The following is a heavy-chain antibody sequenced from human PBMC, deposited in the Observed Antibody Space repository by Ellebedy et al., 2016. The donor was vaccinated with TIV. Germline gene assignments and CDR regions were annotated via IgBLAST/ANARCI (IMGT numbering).Heavy chain of an antibody. CDR1: GFTFSIYA. J-gene: IGHJ4*02. Sequence: PGGSLRLSCAASGFTFSIYAMGWVRQAPGKGLEWVSTISRNGGGTYYAGSVEGRFTISRDNSNNTRWLQMSGLRAEDTARYFCAKDLGIERQWGFDYWGQGTLVTVSS. CDR2: ISRNGGGT. CDR3: AKDLGIERQWGFDY. D-gene: IGHD1-26*01. V-gene: IGHV3-23*01.